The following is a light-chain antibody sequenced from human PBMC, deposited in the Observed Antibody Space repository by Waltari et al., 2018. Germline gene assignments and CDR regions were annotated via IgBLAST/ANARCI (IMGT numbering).Light chain of an antibody. J-gene: IGLJ3*02. Sequence: QPVLTQPPSASASLGASVTLTCTLSSGYSDHEVDWYQQRPGKGPRFVMRVGTGGIVGSKGDGLPGRFSVLGSGLNRYLTIKNIQEEDESDYHCGANHGSGSNYVYVFGGGTKLTVL. CDR1: SGYSDHE. CDR3: GANHGSGSNYVYV. V-gene: IGLV9-49*01. CDR2: VGTGGIVG.